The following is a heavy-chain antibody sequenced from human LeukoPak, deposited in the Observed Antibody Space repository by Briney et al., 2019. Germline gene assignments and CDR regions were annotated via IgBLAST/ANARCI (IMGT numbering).Heavy chain of an antibody. CDR3: VKHLWLREYYFDY. J-gene: IGHJ4*01. CDR1: GFTLSSYA. CDR2: ISGCGGST. Sequence: GGPLRLPCAASGFTLSSYAMSWPRQAPGRGLEWVSSISGCGGSTYYPDSVKGRFTLSRDNSKNTLYLQMNSLRGEDTAVYYCVKHLWLREYYFDYWGQGTLITVSS. D-gene: IGHD5-12*01. V-gene: IGHV3-23*01.